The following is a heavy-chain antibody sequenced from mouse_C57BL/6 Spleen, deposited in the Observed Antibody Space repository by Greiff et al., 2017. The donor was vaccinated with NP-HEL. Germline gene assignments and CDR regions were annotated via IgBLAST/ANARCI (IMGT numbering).Heavy chain of an antibody. CDR1: GFTFSDAW. J-gene: IGHJ2*01. CDR3: TRRTTYYFDY. Sequence: EVQVVESGGGLVQPGGSMKLSCAASGFTFSDAWMDWVRQSPEKGLEWVAEIRNKANNHATYYAESVKGRFTISRDDSKSSVYLQMNSLRAEDTGIYYCTRRTTYYFDYWGQGTTLTVSS. CDR2: IRNKANNHAT. V-gene: IGHV6-6*01. D-gene: IGHD2-12*01.